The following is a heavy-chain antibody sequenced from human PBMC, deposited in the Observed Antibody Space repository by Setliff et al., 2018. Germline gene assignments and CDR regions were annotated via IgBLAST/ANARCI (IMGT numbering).Heavy chain of an antibody. V-gene: IGHV1-69*13. CDR3: ARVPRLTDMRNAFDI. Sequence: SVKVSCKASGGTFSSYAISWVRQAPGQGLEWMGGIIPIFGTANYAQKFQGRVTITADESTSTAYMELSSLRSEDTAVYYCARVPRLTDMRNAFDIWGQGTMVTVSS. D-gene: IGHD2-15*01. CDR1: GGTFSSYA. CDR2: IIPIFGTA. J-gene: IGHJ3*02.